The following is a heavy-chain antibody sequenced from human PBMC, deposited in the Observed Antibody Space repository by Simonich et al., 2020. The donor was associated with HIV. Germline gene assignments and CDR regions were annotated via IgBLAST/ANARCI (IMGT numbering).Heavy chain of an antibody. D-gene: IGHD6-19*01. CDR1: VFSLSTSGGG. CDR2: IYWDDNK. V-gene: IGHV2-5*02. J-gene: IGHJ4*02. CDR3: AHLAGAGIGGFDF. Sequence: QITLKASGPTLVKPTQTLTLTCTFSVFSLSTSGGGVGLIRKPPGKALELLALIYWDDNKRYSPTLKSRHTITEDTSKNQVVLTMTHMDPVDTATYYCAHLAGAGIGGFDFWGQGTLVTVSS.